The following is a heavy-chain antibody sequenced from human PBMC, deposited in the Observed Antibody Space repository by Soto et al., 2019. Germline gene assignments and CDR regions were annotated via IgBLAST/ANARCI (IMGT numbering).Heavy chain of an antibody. CDR2: INAGNGNT. V-gene: IGHV1-3*01. CDR3: ARDAYSCYCPAHDHYGIDF. J-gene: IGHJ6*02. D-gene: IGHD2-21*01. Sequence: ASVKVSCKASAYTFTSYAMHWVRQAPGQRLEWMGWINAGNGNTKYSQKFQGRVTITRDTSASTAYMELSSLRSEDTAVYYCARDAYSCYCPAHDHYGIDFSSQGTTDTGSS. CDR1: AYTFTSYA.